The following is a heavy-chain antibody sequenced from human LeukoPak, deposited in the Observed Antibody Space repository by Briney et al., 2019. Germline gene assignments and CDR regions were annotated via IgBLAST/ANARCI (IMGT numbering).Heavy chain of an antibody. D-gene: IGHD3-3*01. CDR1: GGSISSGGYY. CDR2: INHSGST. V-gene: IGHV4-39*07. CDR3: ARGYRFWSGYYPLFDY. Sequence: SETLSLTCTVSGGSISSGGYYWSWIRQPPGKGLEWIGEINHSGSTNYNPSLKSRATISVDTSKNQFSLKLSSVTAADTAVYYCARGYRFWSGYYPLFDYWGQGTLVTVSS. J-gene: IGHJ4*02.